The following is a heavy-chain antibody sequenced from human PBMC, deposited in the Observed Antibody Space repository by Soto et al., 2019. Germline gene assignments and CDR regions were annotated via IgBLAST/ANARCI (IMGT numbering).Heavy chain of an antibody. CDR1: GFTFSHYG. J-gene: IGHJ4*02. V-gene: IGHV3-30-3*01. Sequence: QVQLVESGGGVVQPGRSLRLSCAVSGFTFSHYGMHWVRQAPGKGLEWVAVILHDGSNKYYGDSVKGRFTISRDNSNNTLYLQMNTMSAEDTAVYYCARDRDSSGYYVDYWGQGTLVTVSS. CDR3: ARDRDSSGYYVDY. CDR2: ILHDGSNK. D-gene: IGHD3-22*01.